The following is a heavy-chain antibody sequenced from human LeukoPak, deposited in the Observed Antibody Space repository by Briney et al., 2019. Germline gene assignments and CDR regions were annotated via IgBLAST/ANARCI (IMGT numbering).Heavy chain of an antibody. CDR3: ARGRSGFNWNDGGYYYGMDV. Sequence: SETLSLTCTVSGGSISSYYWSWIRQPPGKGLEWIGYIYYSGSTNYNPSLKSRVTISVDTSKNQFSLELSSVTAADTAVYYCARGRSGFNWNDGGYYYGMDVWGQGTTVTVSS. CDR2: IYYSGST. CDR1: GGSISSYY. J-gene: IGHJ6*02. D-gene: IGHD1-1*01. V-gene: IGHV4-59*01.